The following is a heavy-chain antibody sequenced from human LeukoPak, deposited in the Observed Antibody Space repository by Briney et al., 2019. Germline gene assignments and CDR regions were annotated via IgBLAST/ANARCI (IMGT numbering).Heavy chain of an antibody. V-gene: IGHV4-39*07. CDR3: ARGGYYGSGNDFRFDP. J-gene: IGHJ5*02. D-gene: IGHD3-10*01. CDR1: GGSISSNNYY. CDR2: IHNSGST. Sequence: SETLSLTCTVSGGSISSNNYYWGWIRQPPGKGLEWIASIHNSGSTFYNPSLKGRVSRSIDTSKNQFSLKLSSVTPADTAVYYCARGGYYGSGNDFRFDPWGQGTLVTVSS.